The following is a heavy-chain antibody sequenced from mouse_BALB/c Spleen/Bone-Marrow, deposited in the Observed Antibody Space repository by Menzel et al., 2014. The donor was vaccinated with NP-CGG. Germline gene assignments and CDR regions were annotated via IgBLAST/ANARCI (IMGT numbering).Heavy chain of an antibody. V-gene: IGHV1S130*01. D-gene: IGHD4-1*01. CDR3: ARYWSGFAY. Sequence: QVQLQQSGSVLVRPGASVKLSCKASGYTFTSSWVHWAKQRPGQGLEWIGEIHPNSGNTNYNEKFKGKATLTVDTSSSTAYVDLSSLTSEDSAVYYCARYWSGFAYWGQGTLVTVSA. CDR1: GYTFTSSW. CDR2: IHPNSGNT. J-gene: IGHJ3*01.